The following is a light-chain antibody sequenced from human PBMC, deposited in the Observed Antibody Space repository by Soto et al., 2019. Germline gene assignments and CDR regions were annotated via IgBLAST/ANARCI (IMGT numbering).Light chain of an antibody. Sequence: QSALTQPRSVSGSPGQSVTISCTGTSSDVGGYNFVSWYQQHPGKAPKFMIYDVTKRPSGVPDRFSGSKSGNTASLTISGLEAEDVAEYYCCSYVGSYTSYVFGTGTKVTVL. J-gene: IGLJ1*01. V-gene: IGLV2-11*01. CDR3: CSYVGSYTSYV. CDR1: SSDVGGYNF. CDR2: DVT.